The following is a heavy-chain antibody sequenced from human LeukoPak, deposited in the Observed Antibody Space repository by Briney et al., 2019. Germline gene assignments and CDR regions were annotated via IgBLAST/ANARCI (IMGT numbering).Heavy chain of an antibody. J-gene: IGHJ6*03. V-gene: IGHV3-23*01. Sequence: GGSLRLSCTVSGFTVSSNSMSWVRQAPGKGLEWVSAISGSGGSTYYADSVKGRFIISRDRSKNIPYLQMNSLRAEDTAVYYCAKDRCSNGIGCLYYYMDVWGKGTTVTISS. D-gene: IGHD2-8*01. CDR2: ISGSGGST. CDR3: AKDRCSNGIGCLYYYMDV. CDR1: GFTVSSNS.